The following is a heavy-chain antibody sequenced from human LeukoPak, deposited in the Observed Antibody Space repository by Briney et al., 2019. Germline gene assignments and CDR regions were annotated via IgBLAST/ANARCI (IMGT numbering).Heavy chain of an antibody. V-gene: IGHV4-38-2*02. CDR3: ARGGLYFGSGSLFDS. D-gene: IGHD3-10*01. CDR1: GYSISSGYY. CDR2: IYHSGST. Sequence: SETLSLTCTVSGYSISSGYYWGWIRQPPGKGLEWIGSIYHSGSTYYNPSLKSRVTISLDTSKNQFSLKLSSVTAADTAVYYCARGGLYFGSGSLFDSWGQGTLVTVSS. J-gene: IGHJ4*02.